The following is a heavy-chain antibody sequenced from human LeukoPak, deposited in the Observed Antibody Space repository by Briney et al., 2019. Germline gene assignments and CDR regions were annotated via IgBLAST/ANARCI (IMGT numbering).Heavy chain of an antibody. J-gene: IGHJ4*02. CDR1: GFTFSSYA. V-gene: IGHV3-23*01. CDR2: ISGSGSTT. Sequence: PGGSLRLSRAASGFTFSSYAMSWVRQAPGKGLEWISTISGSGSTTYYGDSVKGRFTISRDSSKNTLDLQMNSLRAEDTAVYYCAKKGSRTIATGGFDCWGQGALVIVSS. CDR3: AKKGSRTIATGGFDC. D-gene: IGHD6-13*01.